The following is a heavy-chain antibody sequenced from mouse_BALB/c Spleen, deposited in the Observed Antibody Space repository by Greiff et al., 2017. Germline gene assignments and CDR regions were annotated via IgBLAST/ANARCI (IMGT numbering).Heavy chain of an antibody. CDR3: ARDKGGDYFDY. Sequence: EVQGVESGGGLVQPGGSRKLSCAASGFTFSSFGMHWVRQAPEKGLEWVAYISSGCSTIYYADTVKGRFTISRDNPKNTLFLQMTSLRSEDTAMYYCARDKGGDYFDYWGQGTTLTVSS. J-gene: IGHJ2*01. CDR1: GFTFSSFG. V-gene: IGHV5-17*02. CDR2: ISSGCSTI.